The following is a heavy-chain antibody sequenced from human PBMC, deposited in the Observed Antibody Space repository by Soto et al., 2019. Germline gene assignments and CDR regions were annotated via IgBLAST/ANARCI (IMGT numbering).Heavy chain of an antibody. D-gene: IGHD3-10*01. V-gene: IGHV3-30*18. J-gene: IGHJ6*02. CDR3: AKSDYYGSGSAAGMDV. Sequence: PGGSLRLSCAASGCTFGSYGMHWVRQAPGKGLEWVAVISYDGSNKYYADSVKGRFTISRDNSKNTLYLQMNSLRAEDTAVYYCAKSDYYGSGSAAGMDVWGQGTTVTVSS. CDR1: GCTFGSYG. CDR2: ISYDGSNK.